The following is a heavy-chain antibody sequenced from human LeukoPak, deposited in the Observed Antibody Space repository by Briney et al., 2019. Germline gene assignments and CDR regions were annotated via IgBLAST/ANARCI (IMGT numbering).Heavy chain of an antibody. CDR2: ISAGGGGT. J-gene: IGHJ5*01. Sequence: GGSLRLSCAASGFTFSSYAMSWVRQAPGKGLEWVSSISAGGGGTSYADSVKGRITISRDNSKNTVYLQMNSLRAEDTAVYFCVKTFQYSSNWYDYWGQGTLVTVSS. CDR3: VKTFQYSSNWYDY. D-gene: IGHD6-6*01. V-gene: IGHV3-23*01. CDR1: GFTFSSYA.